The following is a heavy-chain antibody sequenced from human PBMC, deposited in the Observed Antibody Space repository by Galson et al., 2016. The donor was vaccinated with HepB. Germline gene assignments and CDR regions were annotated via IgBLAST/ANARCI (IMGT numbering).Heavy chain of an antibody. Sequence: CAISGDSVSNNSAAWNWIRQSPSRGLEWLGRTFYRSKWYYEYGASVKGRITINADTSKNQFSPQLNSVTPEDTASYYCARAASGRGDWFDPWGRETLVTVSS. J-gene: IGHJ5*02. CDR2: TFYRSKWYY. CDR3: ARAASGRGDWFDP. D-gene: IGHD2-15*01. CDR1: GDSVSNNSAA. V-gene: IGHV6-1*01.